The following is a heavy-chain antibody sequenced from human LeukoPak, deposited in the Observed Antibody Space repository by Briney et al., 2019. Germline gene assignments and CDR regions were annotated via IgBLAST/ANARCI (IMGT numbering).Heavy chain of an antibody. V-gene: IGHV1-18*01. D-gene: IGHD3-22*01. CDR3: ARGHRTSLDYYDGSGYSPPDY. CDR1: GGTFSSYA. Sequence: GASVKVSCKASGGTFSSYAISWVRQAPGQGLEWMGWTSAYNGNTNYAQKLQGRVTMTTDTSTSTAYMELRSLRSDATAVYYCARGHRTSLDYYDGSGYSPPDYWGQGTLVTVSS. CDR2: TSAYNGNT. J-gene: IGHJ4*02.